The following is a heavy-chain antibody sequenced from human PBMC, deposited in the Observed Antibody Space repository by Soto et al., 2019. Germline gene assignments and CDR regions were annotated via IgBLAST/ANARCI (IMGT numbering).Heavy chain of an antibody. D-gene: IGHD5-12*01. J-gene: IGHJ3*02. V-gene: IGHV4-31*03. CDR1: GGSISRGNYY. CDR3: AWRNIVATSGAFAI. CDR2: IHYSGTT. Sequence: SLTCTVSGGSISRGNYYWSWIRQHPGKGLEWIGYIHYSGTTYYNPSLKSRITISVDTSKNQFSLMLSSVTAADTAVYYCAWRNIVATSGAFAIWGPGAMVTVSS.